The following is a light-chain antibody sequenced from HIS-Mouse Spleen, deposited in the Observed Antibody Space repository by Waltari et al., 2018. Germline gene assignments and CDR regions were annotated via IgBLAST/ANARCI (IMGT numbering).Light chain of an antibody. J-gene: IGLJ2*01. CDR2: EDS. V-gene: IGLV3-10*01. CDR1: ALPTKY. Sequence: SYELTQPPSVSVSPGQTARITCSGDALPTKYAYWYQQTSGQAPVLVIYEDSKRPSGIPERFSGSSSGTMATLTSSGAQVEDEADYYCYSTDSSGNHRVFGGGTKLTVL. CDR3: YSTDSSGNHRV.